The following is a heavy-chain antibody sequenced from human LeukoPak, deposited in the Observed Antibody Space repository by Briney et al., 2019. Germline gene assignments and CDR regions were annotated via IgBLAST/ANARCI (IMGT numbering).Heavy chain of an antibody. CDR3: ARVDTEEGLIHILTGSDAFDI. CDR2: INTDGIST. D-gene: IGHD3-9*01. V-gene: IGHV3-74*01. J-gene: IGHJ3*02. CDR1: GFTFSSYW. Sequence: PGGSLRLSCVASGFTFSSYWMHWVRQAPGKGLVWVSLINTDGISTSYADSVKGRFTISRDNAKNTLYLQMNTLRAEDTAVYYCARVDTEEGLIHILTGSDAFDIWGQGTMVTVSS.